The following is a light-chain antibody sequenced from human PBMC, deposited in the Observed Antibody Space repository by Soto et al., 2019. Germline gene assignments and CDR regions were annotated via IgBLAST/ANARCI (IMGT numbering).Light chain of an antibody. CDR1: SGSIGSNS. CDR3: QSYDTNTVV. CDR2: EDD. J-gene: IGLJ2*01. V-gene: IGLV6-57*04. Sequence: LTQPHSVSESPGKTVTISCTRSSGSIGSNSVQWYQQRPGSAPSIVIYEDDQRPSGVPNRFAGSIDRSSNSASLTISGLQTEDEADYYCQSYDTNTVVFGGGTKVTVL.